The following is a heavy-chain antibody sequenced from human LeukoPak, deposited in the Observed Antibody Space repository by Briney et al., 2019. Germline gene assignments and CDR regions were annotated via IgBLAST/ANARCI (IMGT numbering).Heavy chain of an antibody. Sequence: SETLSLTCTVSGGSISSYYWSWIRQPPGKGLEWIGYIYYSGSTNYNPSLKSRVTISVDTSKNQFSLKLSSVTAADTAVYYCARRITMVRGVHNWFDPWGQGTLVTVSS. V-gene: IGHV4-59*08. CDR2: IYYSGST. J-gene: IGHJ5*02. D-gene: IGHD3-10*01. CDR3: ARRITMVRGVHNWFDP. CDR1: GGSISSYY.